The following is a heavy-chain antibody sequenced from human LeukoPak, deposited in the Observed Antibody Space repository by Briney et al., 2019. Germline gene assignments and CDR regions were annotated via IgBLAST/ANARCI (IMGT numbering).Heavy chain of an antibody. Sequence: SETLSLTCTVSGGSISSSSYYWAWIRQPPGKGLEWIGSVHYSGSIYYNPSLKSRATLSLDTSKNQFSLKLSSVTAADTAVYYCARQVYDSSGYSTDFDYWGQGTLVTVSS. CDR2: VHYSGSI. D-gene: IGHD3-22*01. CDR1: GGSISSSSYY. CDR3: ARQVYDSSGYSTDFDY. J-gene: IGHJ4*02. V-gene: IGHV4-39*01.